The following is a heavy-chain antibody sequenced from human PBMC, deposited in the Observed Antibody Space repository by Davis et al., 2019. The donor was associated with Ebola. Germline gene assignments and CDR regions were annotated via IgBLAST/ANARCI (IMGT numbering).Heavy chain of an antibody. CDR1: GYSIRSGYY. CDR3: VRDRHDTSGYGF. D-gene: IGHD3-22*01. Sequence: SETLSLTCAVSGYSIRSGYYWGWIRQPPGKGLEWIVNIYHSGSTYYNPSLKSRVTISVDTSKNQLSLKLSSVTAADTAVYYCVRDRHDTSGYGFGGQGTLVTVSS. CDR2: IYHSGST. J-gene: IGHJ4*02. V-gene: IGHV4-38-2*02.